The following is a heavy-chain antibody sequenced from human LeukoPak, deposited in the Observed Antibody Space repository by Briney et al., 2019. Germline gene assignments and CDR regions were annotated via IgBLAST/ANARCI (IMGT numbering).Heavy chain of an antibody. J-gene: IGHJ4*02. D-gene: IGHD5-18*01. CDR3: ARVSSAMVTQFDY. V-gene: IGHV4-59*01. CDR1: GGSISSYY. Sequence: PSETLSLTCTVSGGSISSYYWSWLRQPPGKGLEWIGYIYYSGSTNYNPSLKSRVTISVDTSKNQFSLKVSSVTAADTAVYYCARVSSAMVTQFDYWGQGTLVTVSS. CDR2: IYYSGST.